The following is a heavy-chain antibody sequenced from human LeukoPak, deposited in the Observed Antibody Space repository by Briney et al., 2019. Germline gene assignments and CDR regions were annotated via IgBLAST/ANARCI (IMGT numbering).Heavy chain of an antibody. J-gene: IGHJ4*02. CDR1: GFTFSSYA. CDR2: ISGSGGST. Sequence: PGGSLRLSCAASGFTFSSYAMSWVRQAPGQGLEWVSAISGSGGSTYYADSVRGRFTISRDNSKTTLYLQMNSLRAEDTAVYYCPSGYDMDYWGQGTLVTVSS. V-gene: IGHV3-23*01. CDR3: PSGYDMDY. D-gene: IGHD5-12*01.